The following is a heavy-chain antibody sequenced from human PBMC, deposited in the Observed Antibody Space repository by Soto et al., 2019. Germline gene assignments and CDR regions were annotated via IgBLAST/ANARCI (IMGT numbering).Heavy chain of an antibody. J-gene: IGHJ4*02. V-gene: IGHV1-69*01. Sequence: QVQLVQSGAEVRKPGSSVKVSCTASGGTFSSYAVSWVRQAPGQGLEWMGGIIPIFGTTNYAQNFQGRVTITADGSTGAAYMELSSLRSEDTAMYFCARLVRGYRGYDKNYFDYWGQGTLVTVSS. CDR2: IIPIFGTT. CDR1: GGTFSSYA. CDR3: ARLVRGYRGYDKNYFDY. D-gene: IGHD5-12*01.